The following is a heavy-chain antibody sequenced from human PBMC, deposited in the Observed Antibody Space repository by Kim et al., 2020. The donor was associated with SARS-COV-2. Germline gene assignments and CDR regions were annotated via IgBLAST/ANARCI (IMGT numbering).Heavy chain of an antibody. J-gene: IGHJ6*02. V-gene: IGHV3-30*01. Sequence: YYDDSLKGRFTLTRNNSTNTLNLQMTSLSAEETAVYYCAREIVSYYGMDVWGQGTTVTVSS. CDR3: AREIVSYYGMDV. D-gene: IGHD1-26*01.